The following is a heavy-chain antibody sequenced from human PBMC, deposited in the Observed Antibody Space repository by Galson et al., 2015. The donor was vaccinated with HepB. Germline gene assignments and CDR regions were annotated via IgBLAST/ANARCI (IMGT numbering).Heavy chain of an antibody. J-gene: IGHJ4*02. V-gene: IGHV1-69*10. CDR2: IIPILGIA. CDR3: AREGYYYDSSGYSHFDY. Sequence: QSGAEVKKPGASVKVSCKASGYTFTSYGISWVRQAPGQGLEWMGWIIPILGIANYAQKFQGRVTITADKSTSTAYMELSSLRSEDTAVYYCAREGYYYDSSGYSHFDYWGQGTLVTVSS. CDR1: GYTFTSYG. D-gene: IGHD3-22*01.